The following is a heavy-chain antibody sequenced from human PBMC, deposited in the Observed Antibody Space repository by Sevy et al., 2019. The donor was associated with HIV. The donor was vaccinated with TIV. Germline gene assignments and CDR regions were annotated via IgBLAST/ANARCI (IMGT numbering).Heavy chain of an antibody. CDR1: GFSFSAYS. D-gene: IGHD1-26*01. V-gene: IGHV3-21*01. Sequence: GGSLRLSCAASGFSFSAYSMNWVRQAPGKGLEWVSSFSSSSNYIYYADSVKGRFTISRDNAKNSFYLQMNSLRAEDSAVYQCARDRGVGTSSYGMDVWGQGTTVTVSS. J-gene: IGHJ6*02. CDR2: FSSSSNYI. CDR3: ARDRGVGTSSYGMDV.